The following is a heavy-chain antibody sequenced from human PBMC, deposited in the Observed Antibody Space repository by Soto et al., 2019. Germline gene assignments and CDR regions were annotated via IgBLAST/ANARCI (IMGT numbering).Heavy chain of an antibody. CDR2: INPNSGGT. Sequence: ASVKVSCKASGYTLTGYYMHWVRQAPGQGLEWMGWINPNSGGTNYAQKFQGRVTMTRDTSISTAYMELSRLRSDDTAVYYCARSSHWNPPRNYWGQGTLVTVSS. CDR1: GYTLTGYY. D-gene: IGHD1-1*01. J-gene: IGHJ4*02. V-gene: IGHV1-2*02. CDR3: ARSSHWNPPRNY.